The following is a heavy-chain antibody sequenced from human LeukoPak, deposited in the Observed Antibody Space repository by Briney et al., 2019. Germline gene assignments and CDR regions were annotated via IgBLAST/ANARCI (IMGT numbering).Heavy chain of an antibody. Sequence: GGSLILSCADSQFTFSCYNMNGVRQPPGEGLELVSYIDSSSSSIYYPDSVKGRFTISRDNAKNSLSLQMNSLTAEDTAVYYCARDAYNWHDYGWFDPWGQGTLVIVSS. J-gene: IGHJ5*02. CDR2: IDSSSSSI. CDR1: QFTFSCYN. V-gene: IGHV3-48*01. D-gene: IGHD1-1*01. CDR3: ARDAYNWHDYGWFDP.